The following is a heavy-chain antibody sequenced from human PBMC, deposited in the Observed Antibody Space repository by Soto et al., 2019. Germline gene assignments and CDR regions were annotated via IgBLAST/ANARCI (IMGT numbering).Heavy chain of an antibody. D-gene: IGHD3-10*01. V-gene: IGHV4-39*01. J-gene: IGHJ4*02. CDR2: IHYSGST. Sequence: PSETLSLTCTVSGDSISCSTYYWGWIRQSPGKGLEWIGNIHYSGSTYYNPSLKSRVTISVDTSKNQFSLKLSSVTAADTAVYYCASYYYVSGAYRSFDYWRQGPLATVS. CDR3: ASYYYVSGAYRSFDY. CDR1: GDSISCSTYY.